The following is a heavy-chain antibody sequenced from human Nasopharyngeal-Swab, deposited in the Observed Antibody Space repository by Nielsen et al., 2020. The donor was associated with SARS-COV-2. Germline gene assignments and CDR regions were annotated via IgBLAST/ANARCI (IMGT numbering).Heavy chain of an antibody. Sequence: GESLKISCAASGFTFSSYGMHWVRQAPGKGLAWVAVISYDGSNKYYADSVKGRFTISRDNSKNTLYLQMNSLRAEDTAVYYCAKMAGYSSSWYGSSLIDYWGQGTLVTVSS. V-gene: IGHV3-30*18. CDR1: GFTFSSYG. J-gene: IGHJ4*02. CDR2: ISYDGSNK. CDR3: AKMAGYSSSWYGSSLIDY. D-gene: IGHD6-13*01.